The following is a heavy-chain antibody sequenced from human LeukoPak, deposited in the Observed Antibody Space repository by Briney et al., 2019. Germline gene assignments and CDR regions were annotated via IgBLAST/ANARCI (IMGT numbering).Heavy chain of an antibody. D-gene: IGHD4-17*01. CDR2: IYYSGST. V-gene: IGHV4-59*01. CDR3: AREDGTTEPFDY. J-gene: IGHJ4*02. Sequence: SETLSLTCTVSGGSISSYYWSWIRQPPGKGLEWIGYIYYSGSTNYNPSLKSRVTISVDTSKNQFSLKLSSVTAADTAVYYCAREDGTTEPFDYWGQGTLVTVSS. CDR1: GGSISSYY.